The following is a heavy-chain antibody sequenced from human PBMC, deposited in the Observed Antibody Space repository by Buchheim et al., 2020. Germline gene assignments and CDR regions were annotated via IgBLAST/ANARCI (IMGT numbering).Heavy chain of an antibody. CDR2: IIPILGIA. CDR1: GGTFSSYA. CDR3: ATDYSDSSCYHGLRLDFDH. V-gene: IGHV1-69*04. Sequence: QVQLVQSGAEVKKPGSSVKVSCKASGGTFSSYAISWVRQAPGQGLEWMGRIIPILGIANYAQKFQGRVTITADKSTSTAYMELISLRTEETAVYSCATDYSDSSCYHGLRLDFDHWAQ. J-gene: IGHJ4*02. D-gene: IGHD3-22*01.